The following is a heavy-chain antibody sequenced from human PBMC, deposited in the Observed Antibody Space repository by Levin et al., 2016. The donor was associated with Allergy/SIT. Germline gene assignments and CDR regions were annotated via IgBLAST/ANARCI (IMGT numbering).Heavy chain of an antibody. CDR3: ARGGYIEVAGSTVDF. Sequence: GGSLRLSCAASGFTFSSYWMHWVRQAPGKGLVWVARINSDGSITTYADSVKGRFTISRDNAKATLYLQMNSLRAEDTAVYYCARGGYIEVAGSTVDFWGQGTLVTVSS. CDR2: INSDGSIT. V-gene: IGHV3-74*01. J-gene: IGHJ4*02. D-gene: IGHD6-19*01. CDR1: GFTFSSYW.